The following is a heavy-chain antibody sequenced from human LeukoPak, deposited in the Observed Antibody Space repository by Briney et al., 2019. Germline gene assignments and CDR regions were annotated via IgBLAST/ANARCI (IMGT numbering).Heavy chain of an antibody. J-gene: IGHJ4*02. Sequence: PGGSLRLSCAASGFTFSRNGVHWVRQAPGKGLEWVSVIYSGGSTYYADFVKGRFTISRDNSKNTLYLQMNSLRAEDTAVYYCARDPGITGREYYWGQGTLVTVSS. CDR3: ARDPGITGREYY. CDR2: IYSGGST. D-gene: IGHD1-20*01. V-gene: IGHV3-66*01. CDR1: GFTFSRNG.